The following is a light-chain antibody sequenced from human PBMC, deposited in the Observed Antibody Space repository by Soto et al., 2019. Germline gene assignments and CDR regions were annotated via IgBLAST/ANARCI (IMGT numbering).Light chain of an antibody. V-gene: IGKV3-11*01. J-gene: IGKJ4*01. CDR2: DAS. Sequence: VLTQSPATLSLSPGERATLSCRASQSVDIYLAWYQQRPGQPPRLLIYDASNRATGIPARFSGSGSGTDFTLTISSREPEDFAVYYCQQRQHLPPLTFGGGTRVEIK. CDR3: QQRQHLPPLT. CDR1: QSVDIY.